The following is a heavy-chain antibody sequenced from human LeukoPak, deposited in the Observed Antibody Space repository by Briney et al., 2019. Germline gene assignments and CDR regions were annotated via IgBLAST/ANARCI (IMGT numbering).Heavy chain of an antibody. Sequence: GGSLRLSCAASGFTFSSSWMDWVRQAPGKGLEWVASINPEGSEKYSADSVKGRFTISRDNAKNSLYLQMDSLRVEDTAFYYCARDLAYSRLDYWGQGMLVTVSS. CDR1: GFTFSSSW. V-gene: IGHV3-7*01. J-gene: IGHJ4*02. D-gene: IGHD5-18*01. CDR3: ARDLAYSRLDY. CDR2: INPEGSEK.